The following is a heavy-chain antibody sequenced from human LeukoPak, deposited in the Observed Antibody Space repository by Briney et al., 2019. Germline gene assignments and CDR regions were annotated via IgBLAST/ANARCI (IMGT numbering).Heavy chain of an antibody. CDR1: GGSISSSSYY. D-gene: IGHD3-10*01. CDR3: ARGPRLRGFISYFDL. CDR2: IYYSGST. V-gene: IGHV4-39*07. Sequence: PSETLSLTCTVSGGSISSSSYYWGWIRQPPGKGLEWIGSIYYSGSTYYNPSLKSRVTISVDTSKNQFSLKLSSVTAADTAVYYCARGPRLRGFISYFDLWGRGTLVTVSS. J-gene: IGHJ2*01.